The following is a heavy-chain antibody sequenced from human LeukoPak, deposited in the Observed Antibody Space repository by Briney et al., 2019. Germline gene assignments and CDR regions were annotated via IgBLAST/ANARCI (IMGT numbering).Heavy chain of an antibody. Sequence: ASVKVSCKASGYTFSTYDSNWVRQAAGQGLEWMGWMNPNSGNTGYAQKFQGRLTITRIASISTAYMELSSLRSDDTAVYYCARTKPDNSEIYNWGQGTPVTVSS. CDR1: GYTFSTYD. D-gene: IGHD3-22*01. CDR2: MNPNSGNT. V-gene: IGHV1-8*03. CDR3: ARTKPDNSEIYN. J-gene: IGHJ4*02.